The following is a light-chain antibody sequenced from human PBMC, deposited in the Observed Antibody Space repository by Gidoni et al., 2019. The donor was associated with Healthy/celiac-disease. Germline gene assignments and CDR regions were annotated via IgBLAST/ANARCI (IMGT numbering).Light chain of an antibody. V-gene: IGKV1-5*03. CDR3: QHYNRWWT. CDR2: KAS. CDR1: QSISSW. J-gene: IGKJ1*01. Sequence: DIQMTQSPSTLSASVGDRVTITCRASQSISSWLAWYQQKPGKAPKLLIYKASSLESGVPSRFSGSGAGTEFTLTISSLQPDDFATYYRQHYNRWWTFGQGTKVEIK.